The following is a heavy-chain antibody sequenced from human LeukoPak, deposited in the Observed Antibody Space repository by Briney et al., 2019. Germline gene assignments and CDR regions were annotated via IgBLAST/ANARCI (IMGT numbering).Heavy chain of an antibody. V-gene: IGHV3-23*01. D-gene: IGHD3-16*01. J-gene: IGHJ4*02. Sequence: PGGSLRLSCEDSGFTLRNFAVSWVRQAPGKGLEWVSVISVSGGSTHYADSVKGRFTISRGNSKNTLYLQMNSLRAEDTAVYYCARDWGVHDYGDYWGQGTLVTVSS. CDR3: ARDWGVHDYGDY. CDR1: GFTLRNFA. CDR2: ISVSGGST.